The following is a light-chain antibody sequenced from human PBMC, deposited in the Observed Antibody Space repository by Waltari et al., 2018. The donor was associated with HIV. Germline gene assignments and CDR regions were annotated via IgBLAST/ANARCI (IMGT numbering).Light chain of an antibody. J-gene: IGKJ4*01. CDR3: QQIYSMPPP. Sequence: DIKMTQTPSAMYTSVGDRINIPHRPSQAISRDLIWYQQRPGKAPKVVIYCASSSLSEVPSRCSGSGSGTDFTRTFSSLRRRDVGTYYCQQIYSMPPPFGGGTNVDI. CDR1: QAISRD. CDR2: CAS. V-gene: IGKV1-39*01.